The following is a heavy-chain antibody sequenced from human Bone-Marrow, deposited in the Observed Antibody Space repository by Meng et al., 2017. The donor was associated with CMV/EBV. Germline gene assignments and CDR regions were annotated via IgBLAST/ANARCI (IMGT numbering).Heavy chain of an antibody. CDR3: AKSLSGWSFDY. V-gene: IGHV3-23*01. CDR1: GFTFSDYA. CDR2: ISSGDT. Sequence: LRLSCAASGFTFSDYAVTWVRQAPGKGLEWVSGISSGDTYYADSAKGRFTISRDNAKNTVYLQMNSLRAEDTAVYYCAKSLSGWSFDYWGQGSLVTVSS. J-gene: IGHJ4*02. D-gene: IGHD2-15*01.